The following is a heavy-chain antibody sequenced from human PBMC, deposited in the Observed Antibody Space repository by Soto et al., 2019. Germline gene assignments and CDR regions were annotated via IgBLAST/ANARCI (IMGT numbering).Heavy chain of an antibody. Sequence: QVPLVQSGAEVKKPGASVKVSCKASGYTFTSYDINWVRQATGQGLEWMGWMNPNRGNTGYAQKFQGRVTMTRNTSISTAYMELSSLRSEDTAVYYCAGGRMATLRTYYYYMDVWGKGTTVTVSS. J-gene: IGHJ6*03. V-gene: IGHV1-8*01. D-gene: IGHD5-12*01. CDR2: MNPNRGNT. CDR3: AGGRMATLRTYYYYMDV. CDR1: GYTFTSYD.